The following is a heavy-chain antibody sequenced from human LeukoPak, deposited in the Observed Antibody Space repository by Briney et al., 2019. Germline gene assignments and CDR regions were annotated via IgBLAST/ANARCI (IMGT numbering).Heavy chain of an antibody. J-gene: IGHJ3*02. D-gene: IGHD2-15*01. V-gene: IGHV4-38-2*02. CDR3: ARRGRQYCSGGHCYRTSAFDI. CDR2: IYQSGST. CDR1: GYSIRNGYN. Sequence: SETLSLTCTVSGYSIRNGYNWGWIRLSPRKGLEWLGSIYQSGSTYDNPSLESRVTISVDTSKNQFSLKSSSVTAADTAVYYCARRGRQYCSGGHCYRTSAFDIWGQGTMVTVSS.